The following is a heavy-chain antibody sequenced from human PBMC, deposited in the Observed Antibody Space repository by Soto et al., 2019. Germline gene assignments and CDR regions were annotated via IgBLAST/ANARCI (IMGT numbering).Heavy chain of an antibody. CDR1: GFTFSDYY. J-gene: IGHJ3*02. CDR3: XXXXXXXXXXVXAFDI. Sequence: QVQLVESGGGLVKPGGSLRLSCAASGFTFSDYYMSWIRQAPGKGLEWVSYISSSGSTIYYADSVKGRFTISRDNAKXXLYLXXXXLRAEXXXXXXXXXXXXXXXXXVXAFDIWGQGTMVTVSS. CDR2: ISSSGSTI. V-gene: IGHV3-11*01.